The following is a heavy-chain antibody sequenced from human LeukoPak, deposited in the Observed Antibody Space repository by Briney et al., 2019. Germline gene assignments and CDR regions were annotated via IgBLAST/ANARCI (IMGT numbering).Heavy chain of an antibody. V-gene: IGHV1-2*02. J-gene: IGHJ4*02. D-gene: IGHD3-10*01. Sequence: ASVKISCKASGYTFSGTGWYLYWLRQAPGQGLECMGWIYPYTGATHYAQKFQGRVAMTRDTSISTAYMELSRLRPDDTAVYYCARDGPAQMVDFDYWGQGTLVTVSS. CDR2: IYPYTGAT. CDR1: GYTFSGTGWY. CDR3: ARDGPAQMVDFDY.